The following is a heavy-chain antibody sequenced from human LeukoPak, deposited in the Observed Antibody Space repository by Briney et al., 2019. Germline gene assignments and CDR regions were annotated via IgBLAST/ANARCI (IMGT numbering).Heavy chain of an antibody. D-gene: IGHD3-22*01. CDR2: IYPGDSDT. CDR3: ARSQAGGDYYDSSGYYYYFDY. V-gene: IGHV5-51*01. CDR1: GYSFTSYW. J-gene: IGHJ4*02. Sequence: GESLKISCKGSGYSFTSYWIGWVRQMPGKGLEWMGIIYPGDSDTRYSPSFQGQVTISADKSISTAYLQWSSLKASDTAMYYCARSQAGGDYYDSSGYYYYFDYWGQGTLVTVSS.